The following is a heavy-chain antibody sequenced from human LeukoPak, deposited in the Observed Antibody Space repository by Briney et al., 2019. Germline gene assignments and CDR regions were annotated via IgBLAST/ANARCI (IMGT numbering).Heavy chain of an antibody. V-gene: IGHV4-39*07. J-gene: IGHJ6*03. Sequence: SETLSLTCTVSGGSISSSSYYWGWIRQPPGKGLEWIGSIYYSGSTYYNPSLKSRVTISVDTSKNQFSLKLSSVTAADTAVYYCARVMSGPRYDFWSQFYYYYYMDVWGKGTTVTVSS. CDR1: GGSISSSSYY. CDR2: IYYSGST. D-gene: IGHD3-3*01. CDR3: ARVMSGPRYDFWSQFYYYYYMDV.